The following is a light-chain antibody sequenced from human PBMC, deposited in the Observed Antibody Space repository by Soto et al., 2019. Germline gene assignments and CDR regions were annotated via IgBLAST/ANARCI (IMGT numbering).Light chain of an antibody. Sequence: QSVLTQPASVSGSPGQSITISCSGTSSDIGSYDHFAWYQQFPGKSPKLIIYAVSDRPSGVSDRFSGSKSGISASLTISGLQTEDEADYYCISYTDRQSYLFGTGTKVTVL. CDR1: SSDIGSYDH. CDR3: ISYTDRQSYL. V-gene: IGLV2-14*03. J-gene: IGLJ1*01. CDR2: AVS.